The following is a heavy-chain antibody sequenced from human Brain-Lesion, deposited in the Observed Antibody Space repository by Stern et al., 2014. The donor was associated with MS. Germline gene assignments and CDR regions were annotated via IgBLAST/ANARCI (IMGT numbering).Heavy chain of an antibody. V-gene: IGHV4-61*02. Sequence: QLQLQESGPGLVKPSQTLSLSCTVSGGSISSGGYYWSWIRQPAGKGLEWSGRIFNRGSTRHNPTLKSRVTISIATSKNQFSLRLTSMTAADTAVYYCARGRVVPGFQYYATDVWGQGTTVIVSS. D-gene: IGHD2-2*01. CDR1: GGSISSGGYY. CDR2: IFNRGST. CDR3: ARGRVVPGFQYYATDV. J-gene: IGHJ6*02.